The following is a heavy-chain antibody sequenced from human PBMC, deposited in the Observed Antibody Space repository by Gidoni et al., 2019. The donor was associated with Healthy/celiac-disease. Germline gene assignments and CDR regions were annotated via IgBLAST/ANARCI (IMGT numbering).Heavy chain of an antibody. CDR2: ISHSRST. CDR3: ARGVRCRRFAFDI. D-gene: IGHD2-2*01. Sequence: QVQLQQWGAGLLKPSETLSLMCVVYGGSFSNYYWNWIRQPPGKGLEWIGEISHSRSTSYNPSLKSRVTIAVDTTKNQFSLKLSSVTAADTDVCYCARGVRCRRFAFDIWGQGTMVTVSS. CDR1: GGSFSNYY. V-gene: IGHV4-34*01. J-gene: IGHJ3*02.